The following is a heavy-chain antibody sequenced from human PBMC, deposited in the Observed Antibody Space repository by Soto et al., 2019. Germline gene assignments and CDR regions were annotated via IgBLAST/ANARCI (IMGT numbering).Heavy chain of an antibody. V-gene: IGHV4-61*01. D-gene: IGHD3-16*01. Sequence: SETLSLTCTVSGGSVSSGSYYWSWIRQPPGKGLEWIGYIYYSGSTNYNPSLKSRVTISVDTSKNQFSLKLSSVTAADTAVYYCASQGDYYYGMDVRAQRTTVTVSS. CDR1: GGSVSSGSYY. J-gene: IGHJ6*02. CDR2: IYYSGST. CDR3: ASQGDYYYGMDV.